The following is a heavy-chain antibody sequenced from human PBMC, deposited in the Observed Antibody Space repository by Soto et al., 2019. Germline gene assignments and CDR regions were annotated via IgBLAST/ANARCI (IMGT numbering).Heavy chain of an antibody. J-gene: IGHJ4*02. V-gene: IGHV3-30*04. Sequence: GGSLRRSCEGSGFSFSSYAIHWVRQAPGKGLEWVAVISSDGTNKYYGESVRGRFTISRDDSKSTMYLQMNSVRPDDTAIYYCGRDNMIQLWPPTSVDSWGQGALVTVSS. CDR1: GFSFSSYA. D-gene: IGHD5-18*01. CDR2: ISSDGTNK. CDR3: GRDNMIQLWPPTSVDS.